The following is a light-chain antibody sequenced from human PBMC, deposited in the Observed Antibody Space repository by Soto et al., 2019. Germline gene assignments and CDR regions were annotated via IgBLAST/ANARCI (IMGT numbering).Light chain of an antibody. Sequence: QSALTQPASVSGSPGQSITISCTGTSSDVGAYNYVSWYQQQSGKAPKLMIHEVSNRPSGVSNRFSGSKSGNTASLTISGLQDEDEADYCCSSYTASRAYVFGIGTKVTVL. J-gene: IGLJ1*01. CDR2: EVS. CDR3: SSYTASRAYV. V-gene: IGLV2-14*01. CDR1: SSDVGAYNY.